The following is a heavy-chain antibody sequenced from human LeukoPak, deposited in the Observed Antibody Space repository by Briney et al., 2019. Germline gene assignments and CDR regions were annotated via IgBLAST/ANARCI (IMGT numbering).Heavy chain of an antibody. V-gene: IGHV4-39*01. CDR3: ARLGRPDGFDI. Sequence: SETLSLTCTVSGGSISSSSYYWGWIRQPPGKGLEWIGSVYYSGSTYYNPSLKSRITISVDTSKNQFSLKLSSVTAADTAVYYCARLGRPDGFDIWGQGTIVTVSS. J-gene: IGHJ3*02. CDR1: GGSISSSSYY. CDR2: VYYSGST.